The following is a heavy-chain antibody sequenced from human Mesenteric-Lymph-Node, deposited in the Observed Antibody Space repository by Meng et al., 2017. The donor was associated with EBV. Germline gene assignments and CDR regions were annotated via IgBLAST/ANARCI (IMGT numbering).Heavy chain of an antibody. D-gene: IGHD4-11*01. J-gene: IGHJ4*01. Sequence: QVQLQKWGAGLLKPSETLSLNCAVYGGSFSAYYWTWIRQPPGKGLEWIGEINHSGSTIYNPSLKSRVTMSVDTSKSQFSLKLSSVTAADTAVYFCARQRSDSRLFDYWGQGTLVTVSS. CDR2: INHSGST. CDR1: GGSFSAYY. CDR3: ARQRSDSRLFDY. V-gene: IGHV4-34*01.